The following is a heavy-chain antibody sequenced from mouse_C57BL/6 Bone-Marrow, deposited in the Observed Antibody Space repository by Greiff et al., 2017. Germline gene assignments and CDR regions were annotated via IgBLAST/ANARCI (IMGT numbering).Heavy chain of an antibody. V-gene: IGHV1-50*01. Sequence: VQLQQPGAELVKPGASVKMSCKASGYTFTSYWMQWVKQRPGQGLEWIGEIDPSDSYTNYNQKFKGKATLTVDTSSSTAYMHLSSLTSEDSAVYYGARVVYYGSSLYYYAMDYWGQGTSVTVSS. D-gene: IGHD1-1*01. CDR1: GYTFTSYW. CDR2: IDPSDSYT. J-gene: IGHJ4*01. CDR3: ARVVYYGSSLYYYAMDY.